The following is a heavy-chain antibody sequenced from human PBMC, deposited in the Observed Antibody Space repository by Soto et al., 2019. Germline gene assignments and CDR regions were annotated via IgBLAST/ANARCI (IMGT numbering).Heavy chain of an antibody. J-gene: IGHJ4*02. V-gene: IGHV3-23*01. CDR2: VIGSGVNV. CDR3: AKGSAFECKGAICYPFDH. CDR1: GFTFSNYA. D-gene: IGHD3-10*01. Sequence: ILSCTASGFTFSNYAINWVRLAPGKRLEWVSSVIGSGVNVFYADSVKGRFTISRDNSKNTVYLEMNSLRADDTAEYFCAKGSAFECKGAICYPFDHWGRGTLVTVSS.